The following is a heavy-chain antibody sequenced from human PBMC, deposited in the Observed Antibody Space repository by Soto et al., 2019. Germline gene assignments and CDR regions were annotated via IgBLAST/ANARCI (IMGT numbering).Heavy chain of an antibody. CDR2: IYYSGST. J-gene: IGHJ5*02. V-gene: IGHV4-31*03. Sequence: SETLSLTCTVSGGSISSGGYYWSWIRQHPRKALEWIGYIYYSGSTYYNPSLKSRVTISVDTSKNQFALKLSSVTAADTAVYYCARGFMVYYDFWSGYSNWFDPWGQGXLVTVYS. CDR1: GGSISSGGYY. D-gene: IGHD3-3*01. CDR3: ARGFMVYYDFWSGYSNWFDP.